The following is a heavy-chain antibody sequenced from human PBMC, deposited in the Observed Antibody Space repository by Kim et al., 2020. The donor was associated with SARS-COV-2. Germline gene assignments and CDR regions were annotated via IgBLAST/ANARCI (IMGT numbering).Heavy chain of an antibody. CDR3: TRDPADFWSGDAFDV. D-gene: IGHD3-3*01. V-gene: IGHV3-33*01. J-gene: IGHJ3*01. CDR2: VWYDGSNK. CDR1: GFTFSSFG. Sequence: GGSLRLSCAASGFTFSSFGMHWVRQAPGKGLEWVAFVWYDGSNKYYADSVKGRFTISRDNSKDTLYLQMNSLRTEDTATYFCTRDPADFWSGDAFDVWG.